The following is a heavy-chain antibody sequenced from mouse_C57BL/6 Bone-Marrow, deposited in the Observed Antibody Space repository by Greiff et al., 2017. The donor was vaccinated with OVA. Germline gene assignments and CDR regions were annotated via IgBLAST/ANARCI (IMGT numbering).Heavy chain of an antibody. CDR1: GYTFTDYN. D-gene: IGHD2-1*01. CDR3: ARWGYYGNPYAMDY. Sequence: EVQLQQSGPELVKPGASVKIPCKASGYTFTDYNMDWVKQSHGKSLEWIGDINPNNGGTIYNQKFKGKATLTVDKSSSTAYMELRSLTSEDTAVYYCARWGYYGNPYAMDYWGQGTSVTVSS. J-gene: IGHJ4*01. V-gene: IGHV1-18*01. CDR2: INPNNGGT.